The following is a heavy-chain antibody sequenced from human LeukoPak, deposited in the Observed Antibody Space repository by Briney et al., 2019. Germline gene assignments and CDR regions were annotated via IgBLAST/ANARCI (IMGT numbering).Heavy chain of an antibody. V-gene: IGHV1-8*01. CDR1: GYTFTTND. Sequence: ASVKVSCKASGYTFTTNDINWVRQAAGQGLEWMGWMNPNSGHTDYAPKFQGRITMTRNTSINTAYMELSSLTSEDTAVCLCAREVSGDFALDSWGQGTLVTVSS. J-gene: IGHJ4*02. CDR3: AREVSGDFALDS. CDR2: MNPNSGHT.